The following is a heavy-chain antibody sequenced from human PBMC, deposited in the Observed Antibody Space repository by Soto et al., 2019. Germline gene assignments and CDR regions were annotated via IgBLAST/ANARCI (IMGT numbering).Heavy chain of an antibody. CDR1: GFTFSSYW. CDR3: ARDGDYDILTGSTLDAIDI. CDR2: INSDGSST. V-gene: IGHV3-74*01. J-gene: IGHJ3*02. Sequence: EVQLVESGGGLVQPGGSLRLSCAASGFTFSSYWMHWVRQAPGKGLVWVSRINSDGSSTSYADSVKGRFTISRDNAKNTLYLQMNSLRAEDTSVYYCARDGDYDILTGSTLDAIDIWGQGTMVTVSS. D-gene: IGHD3-9*01.